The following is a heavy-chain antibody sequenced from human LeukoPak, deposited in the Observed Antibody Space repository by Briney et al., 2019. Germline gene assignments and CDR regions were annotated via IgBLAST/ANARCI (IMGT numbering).Heavy chain of an antibody. CDR2: IFSRGST. Sequence: SETLSLTCTVSGDSISSYYWSWIRQPPGKELEWIGCIFSRGSTNYKPTLKSRVSISVDTSKKQFSLELSSVTAADTAVYYCARGVSGFSRIFDYWGQGTLVTVSS. CDR1: GDSISSYY. CDR3: ARGVSGFSRIFDY. V-gene: IGHV4-59*01. J-gene: IGHJ4*02. D-gene: IGHD2-15*01.